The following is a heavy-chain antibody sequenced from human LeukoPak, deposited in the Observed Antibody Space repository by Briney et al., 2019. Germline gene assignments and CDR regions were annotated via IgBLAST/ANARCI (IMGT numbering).Heavy chain of an antibody. V-gene: IGHV1-2*02. CDR2: INPNSGGT. CDR1: GYTFTGYY. D-gene: IGHD1-26*01. Sequence: GASVKVSCKASGYTFTGYYMHWVRQAPGQGLEWMGWINPNSGGTNYAQKFQGRVTMTRDTSISTAYMELSRLRSDDTAVYYCARELGEAGANAFDIWGQGTMVTVSS. J-gene: IGHJ3*02. CDR3: ARELGEAGANAFDI.